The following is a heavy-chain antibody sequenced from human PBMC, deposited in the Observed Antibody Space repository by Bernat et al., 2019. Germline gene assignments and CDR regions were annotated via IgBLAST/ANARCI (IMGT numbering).Heavy chain of an antibody. J-gene: IGHJ5*02. CDR3: AREASGYSSGWYLGWFDP. V-gene: IGHV3-21*01. CDR2: ISSSSSYI. D-gene: IGHD6-19*01. CDR1: GFTFSSYS. Sequence: EVQLVESGGGLVKPGGSLRLSCAASGFTFSSYSMNWVRQAPGKGLEWVSSISSSSSYIYYAASVNGRFTISRDNAKNSLYLQMNSLRAEDTAVYYCAREASGYSSGWYLGWFDPWGQGTLVTVSS.